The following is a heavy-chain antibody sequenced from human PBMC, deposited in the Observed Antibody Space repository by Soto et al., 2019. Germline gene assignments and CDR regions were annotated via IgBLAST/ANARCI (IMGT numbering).Heavy chain of an antibody. CDR2: IKQDGSQK. Sequence: EVQLVESGGGWVQPGGSLRLSCAASGFTFSNYWMSWVRQAPGKGLEWVANIKQDGSQKYYVDSVKGRFTISRDNATNSLYLEMNSLRAEDTAVYSCARILPIDAASAPYWFDPWGQGTLVTVSS. V-gene: IGHV3-7*03. CDR1: GFTFSNYW. J-gene: IGHJ5*02. D-gene: IGHD6-13*01. CDR3: ARILPIDAASAPYWFDP.